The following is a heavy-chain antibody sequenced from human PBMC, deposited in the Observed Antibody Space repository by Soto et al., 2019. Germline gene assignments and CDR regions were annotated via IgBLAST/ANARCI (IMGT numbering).Heavy chain of an antibody. CDR3: ARDPLVGSGYTKNAFDI. D-gene: IGHD3-22*01. CDR1: GYTFTSYG. J-gene: IGHJ3*02. CDR2: ISAYNGNT. V-gene: IGHV1-18*01. Sequence: ASVKVSCKASGYTFTSYGISWVRQAPGQGLEWMGWISAYNGNTNYAQKLQGRVTMTTDTSTSTAYMELRSLRSDDTAVYYCARDPLVGSGYTKNAFDIWGQGTMVTV.